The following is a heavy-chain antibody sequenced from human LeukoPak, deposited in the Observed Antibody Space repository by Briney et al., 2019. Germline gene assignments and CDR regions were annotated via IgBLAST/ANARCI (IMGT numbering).Heavy chain of an antibody. CDR2: IYYSGST. D-gene: IGHD2/OR15-2a*01. Sequence: PSETLSLTCTVSGGAISGRDYYWGWIRQPPGKGLEWIGSIYYSGSTYYNPSLKSRVTISLDTSENQFSLRLISVTAADTAVYFCARALKSTRFTFDSWGQGTLVTVSS. J-gene: IGHJ4*02. V-gene: IGHV4-39*07. CDR1: GGAISGRDYY. CDR3: ARALKSTRFTFDS.